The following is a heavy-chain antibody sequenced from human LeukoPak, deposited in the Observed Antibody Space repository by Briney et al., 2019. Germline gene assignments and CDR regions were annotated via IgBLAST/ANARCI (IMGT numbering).Heavy chain of an antibody. CDR3: ARDGITCTRDY. CDR1: GFIFRSYW. Sequence: GGSLRLSCAASGFIFRSYWMVWVGQAPGKGLEWVASIDEHGFKTYYAASVTGRFTISKDTAKNSMDLQMNSLAAEDTAVYYCARDGITCTRDYWGQGALVTVSS. V-gene: IGHV3-7*01. CDR2: IDEHGFKT. D-gene: IGHD1-7*01. J-gene: IGHJ4*02.